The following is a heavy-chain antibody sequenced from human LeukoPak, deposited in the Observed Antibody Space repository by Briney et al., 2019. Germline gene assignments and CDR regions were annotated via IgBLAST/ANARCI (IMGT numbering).Heavy chain of an antibody. CDR3: TRSTSDSSSSRFDY. V-gene: IGHV3-48*01. Sequence: GRSLRLSCAASGFTFSSYSMYWVRQAPGKGLEWVSYISSSSSTIYYADSVKGRFTISRDNAKNSLYLQMNSLKAEDTAVYYCTRSTSDSSSSRFDYWGQGTLVTVSS. CDR2: ISSSSSTI. D-gene: IGHD3-22*01. J-gene: IGHJ4*02. CDR1: GFTFSSYS.